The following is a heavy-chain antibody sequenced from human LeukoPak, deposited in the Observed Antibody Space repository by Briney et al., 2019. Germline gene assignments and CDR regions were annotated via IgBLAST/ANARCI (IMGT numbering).Heavy chain of an antibody. Sequence: ASVKVSCKVSGDTVTGFSIHWVRQAPGHGLEWMGGFDPEDGARIFAQKFQGRVTMTEHTSTDTAYIDLSSLRSEDTAVYYCATGYTYDYSLYWGQGTLVTVSS. V-gene: IGHV1-24*01. CDR1: GDTVTGFS. J-gene: IGHJ4*02. CDR3: ATGYTYDYSLY. CDR2: FDPEDGAR. D-gene: IGHD5-18*01.